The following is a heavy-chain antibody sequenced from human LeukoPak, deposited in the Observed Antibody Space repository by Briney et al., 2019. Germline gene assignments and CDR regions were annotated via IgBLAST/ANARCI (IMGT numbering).Heavy chain of an antibody. CDR1: GFNFSSYA. D-gene: IGHD3-10*01. Sequence: GRSLRLSCAASGFNFSSYAMHWVRQAPGKGLEWVAVISYDGSKKYYADSVKGRFTISRDNSKNTLYLQMNSLRAEDTAVYYCARDGSGSGSIDYWGQGTLVTVSS. V-gene: IGHV3-30*04. J-gene: IGHJ4*02. CDR3: ARDGSGSGSIDY. CDR2: ISYDGSKK.